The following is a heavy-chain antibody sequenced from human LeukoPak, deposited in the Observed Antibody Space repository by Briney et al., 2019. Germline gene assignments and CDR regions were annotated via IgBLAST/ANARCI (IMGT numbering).Heavy chain of an antibody. CDR2: IYYSGST. CDR3: ARGGLRFLEFDY. V-gene: IGHV4-59*01. Sequence: SETLSLTCTVSGGSISSYYWSWIRQPPGKGLEWIGYIYYSGSTNYNPSLKSRVTISVDTSKNQFSLKLSSVAAADTAVYYCARGGLRFLEFDYWGQGTLVTVSS. CDR1: GGSISSYY. J-gene: IGHJ4*02. D-gene: IGHD3-3*01.